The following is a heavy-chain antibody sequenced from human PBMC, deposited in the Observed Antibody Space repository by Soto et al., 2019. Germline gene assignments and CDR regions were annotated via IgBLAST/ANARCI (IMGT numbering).Heavy chain of an antibody. CDR2: IYSGGST. V-gene: IGHV3-66*01. Sequence: EVQLVESGGGLVQPGGSLRLSCAASGFTVSSNYMSWVRQAPGKGLEWVSVIYSGGSTYYADSVKGRFTISRDNSKNTLYLQMNSLRAEDTAVYYCARERRNGGWYYYYYGMDVWGQGTTVTVSS. J-gene: IGHJ6*02. CDR3: ARERRNGGWYYYYYGMDV. D-gene: IGHD6-19*01. CDR1: GFTVSSNY.